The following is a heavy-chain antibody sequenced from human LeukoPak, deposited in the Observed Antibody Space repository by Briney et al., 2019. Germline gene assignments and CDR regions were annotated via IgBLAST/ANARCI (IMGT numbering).Heavy chain of an antibody. V-gene: IGHV1-46*01. CDR2: INPSGGST. CDR1: GGTFSSYA. CDR3: ARDLYAFDI. Sequence: ASVKVSCKASGGTFSSYAISWVRQAPGQGLEWMGIINPSGGSTSYAQKFQGRVTMTRDTSTSTVYMELSSLRSEDTAVYYCARDLYAFDIWGQGTMVTVSS. J-gene: IGHJ3*02.